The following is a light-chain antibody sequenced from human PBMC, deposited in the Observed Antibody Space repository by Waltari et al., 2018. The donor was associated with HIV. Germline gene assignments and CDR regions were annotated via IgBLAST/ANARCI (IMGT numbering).Light chain of an antibody. V-gene: IGKV1-39*01. CDR3: QQSYSTLYT. Sequence: DIQMTQSPSSLSASLGDRVTITCRASQSISSYLNWYQQKPGKAPNLLIYAASSLQSGVPSRFSGSGSGTDFTLTISSLQPEDFATYYCQQSYSTLYTFGQGTKLEIK. CDR2: AAS. CDR1: QSISSY. J-gene: IGKJ2*01.